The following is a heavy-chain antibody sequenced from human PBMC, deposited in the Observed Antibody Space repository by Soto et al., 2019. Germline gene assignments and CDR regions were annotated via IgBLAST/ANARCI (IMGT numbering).Heavy chain of an antibody. CDR2: ISWDGGST. CDR3: AKDMGARYSNYYYYYGMDV. CDR1: GFTFSSYA. Sequence: GGSLRLSCAASGFTFSSYAMHWVRQAPGKGLEWVSLISWDGGSTYYADSVKGRFTISRDNSKNSLYLQMNSLRAEDTALYYCAKDMGARYSNYYYYYGMDVWGQGTTVTVSS. J-gene: IGHJ6*02. V-gene: IGHV3-43D*03. D-gene: IGHD4-4*01.